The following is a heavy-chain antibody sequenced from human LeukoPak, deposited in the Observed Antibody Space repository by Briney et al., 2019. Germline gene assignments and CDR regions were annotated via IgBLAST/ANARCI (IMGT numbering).Heavy chain of an antibody. V-gene: IGHV4-34*01. J-gene: IGHJ6*03. CDR1: GGSFSGYY. CDR3: ARGRVPLLYCSTTSCHYYMDV. Sequence: SETLSLTCAVYGGSFSGYYWSWIRQPPGKGLDWIGEINHSGSTNYNPSLKSRVTISVDTSKNQFSLKLNSVTAADTAVYYCARGRVPLLYCSTTSCHYYMDVWGKGTTVTVSS. D-gene: IGHD2-2*01. CDR2: INHSGST.